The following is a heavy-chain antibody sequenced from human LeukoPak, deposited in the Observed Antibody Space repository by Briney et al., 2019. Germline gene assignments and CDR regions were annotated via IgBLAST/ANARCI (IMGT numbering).Heavy chain of an antibody. J-gene: IGHJ5*02. V-gene: IGHV1-8*01. Sequence: ASVKVSCKASGYSFSSHDINWVRQATGQGLEWMGWMNPKSGNTDHAQKFQGRVTMSRNTSISVAYLELSSLRSEDTAVYYCASTRGLRFLEYDPWGQGTLVTVSS. CDR2: MNPKSGNT. D-gene: IGHD3-3*01. CDR1: GYSFSSHD. CDR3: ASTRGLRFLEYDP.